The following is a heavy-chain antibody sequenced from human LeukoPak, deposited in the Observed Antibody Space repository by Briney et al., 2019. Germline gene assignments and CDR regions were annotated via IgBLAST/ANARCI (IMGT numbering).Heavy chain of an antibody. D-gene: IGHD3-10*01. CDR1: GFTFSSYA. V-gene: IGHV3-30*04. CDR3: AKYYYGSGDV. J-gene: IGHJ6*04. Sequence: GGSLRLSCAASGFTFSSYAMHWVRQAPGKGLEWVAVISYDGSNKYYADSVKGRFTISRDNSENTLYLQMNSLRAEDTAVYYCAKYYYGSGDVWGKGTTVTVSS. CDR2: ISYDGSNK.